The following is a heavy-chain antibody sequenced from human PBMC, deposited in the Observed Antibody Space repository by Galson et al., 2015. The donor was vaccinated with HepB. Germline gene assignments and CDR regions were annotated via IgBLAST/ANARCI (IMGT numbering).Heavy chain of an antibody. CDR2: ISWNSGSI. Sequence: SLRLSCAASGFTFDDYAMHWVRQAPGKGLEWVSGISWNSGSIGYADSVKGRFTISRDNAKNSLYLQMSSLRAEDTALYYCAKAPGTDYSNSWGGLDYFDYWVQGTLVTVSS. J-gene: IGHJ4*02. CDR1: GFTFDDYA. D-gene: IGHD4-11*01. V-gene: IGHV3-9*01. CDR3: AKAPGTDYSNSWGGLDYFDY.